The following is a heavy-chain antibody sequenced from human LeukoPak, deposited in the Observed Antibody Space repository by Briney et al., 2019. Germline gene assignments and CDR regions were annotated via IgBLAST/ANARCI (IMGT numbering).Heavy chain of an antibody. D-gene: IGHD3-10*01. CDR2: IYNSGGT. V-gene: IGHV4-59*01. CDR3: ARVGTYYRSLDS. Sequence: PSETLSLTCTVSGGSINDACWNWIRKPPGQGLEWVGYIYNSGGTNYNRALKSRVTISLDTSKNQFSLKLSSVTAADTAVYYCARVGTYYRSLDSWGQGTLVTVSS. CDR1: GGSINDAC. J-gene: IGHJ4*02.